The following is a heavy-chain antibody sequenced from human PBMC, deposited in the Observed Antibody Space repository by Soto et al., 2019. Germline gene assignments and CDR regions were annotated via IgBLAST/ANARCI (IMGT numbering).Heavy chain of an antibody. CDR3: WLTRLYGMDV. V-gene: IGHV4-34*01. Sequence: PSETLSLTCAVYGGSFSGYYWSWIRQPPGKGLEWIGEINHSGSTNYNPSLKSRVTISVDTSKNQFSLKLSSVTAADTAVYYCWLTRLYGMDVWDQGTTVTVSS. CDR1: GGSFSGYY. CDR2: INHSGST. J-gene: IGHJ6*02. D-gene: IGHD1-1*01.